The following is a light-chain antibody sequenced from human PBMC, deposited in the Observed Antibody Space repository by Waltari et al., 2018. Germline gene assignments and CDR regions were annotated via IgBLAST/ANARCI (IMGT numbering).Light chain of an antibody. V-gene: IGKV3-11*01. J-gene: IGKJ2*01. Sequence: EIVLTQSPATLSLSPGERATLSCRASQSVTSYLAWYQQKPGQAPRLLIYDASNRATGIPARFSGSGSGTDFTLTINSLEPEDFAVYYCQQRGNWPQTFGQGTKLEI. CDR2: DAS. CDR3: QQRGNWPQT. CDR1: QSVTSY.